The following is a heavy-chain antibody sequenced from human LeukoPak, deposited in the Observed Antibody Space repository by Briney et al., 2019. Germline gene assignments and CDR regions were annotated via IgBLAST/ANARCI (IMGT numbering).Heavy chain of an antibody. V-gene: IGHV3-33*01. Sequence: GSLRLSCAASGFTFSSYGMHWVRQAPGKGLEWVAVIWYDGSNKYYADSVKGRFTISRDNSKNTLYLQMNSLRAEDTAVYYCAREEYYYGSGSYSADAFDIWGQGTMVTVSS. J-gene: IGHJ3*02. CDR3: AREEYYYGSGSYSADAFDI. CDR2: IWYDGSNK. CDR1: GFTFSSYG. D-gene: IGHD3-10*01.